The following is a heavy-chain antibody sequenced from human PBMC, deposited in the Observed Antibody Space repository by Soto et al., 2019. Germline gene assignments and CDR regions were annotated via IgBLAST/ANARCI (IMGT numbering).Heavy chain of an antibody. CDR2: IYYSGST. D-gene: IGHD5-12*01. V-gene: IGHV4-61*01. CDR1: GGSISSSSYY. CDR3: ARENGYNYGGFDY. Sequence: SETLSLTCTVSGGSISSSSYYWGWIRQPPGKGLEWIGYIYYSGSTNYNPSLKSRVTISVDTSKNQFSLKLSSVTAADTAVYYCARENGYNYGGFDYWGQGTLVTVSS. J-gene: IGHJ4*02.